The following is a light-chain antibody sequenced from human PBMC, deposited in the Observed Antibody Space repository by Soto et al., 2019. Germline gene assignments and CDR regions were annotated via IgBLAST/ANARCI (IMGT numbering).Light chain of an antibody. CDR1: QSVSSNY. V-gene: IGKV3-20*01. CDR3: QQYHTSPVT. CDR2: GAS. Sequence: ETVLTQSPGTLSFSPGERATLSCRASQSVSSNYLAWYQQRPGQAPRLLIYGASSRATGIPDRFSGSGSGTDFTLTISRLEPEDFAVYYCQQYHTSPVTFGGGTKVDIK. J-gene: IGKJ4*01.